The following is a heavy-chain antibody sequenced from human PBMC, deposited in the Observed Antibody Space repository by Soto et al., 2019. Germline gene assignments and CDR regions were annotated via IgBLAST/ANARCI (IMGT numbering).Heavy chain of an antibody. CDR2: FDPEDGET. CDR1: GYTLTELS. Sequence: QVQLVQSGAEVKKPGASVKVSCKVSGYTLTELSMHWVRQAPGKGLEWMGGFDPEDGETIYAQKLQGRVTMTTDTSTSTAYMELRSLRSDDTAVYYCARDREWLGGNGDWGQGTLVTVSS. D-gene: IGHD6-19*01. J-gene: IGHJ4*02. V-gene: IGHV1-24*01. CDR3: ARDREWLGGNGD.